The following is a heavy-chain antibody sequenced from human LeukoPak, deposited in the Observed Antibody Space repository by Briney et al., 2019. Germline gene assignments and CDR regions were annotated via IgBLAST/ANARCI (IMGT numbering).Heavy chain of an antibody. V-gene: IGHV4-61*02. D-gene: IGHD4-11*01. CDR2: IYTSGST. CDR3: ARYYSKNAFDI. Sequence: SETLSLTCTVSGGSISSGSYYWSWIRQPAGKGLERIGRIYTSGSTNYNPSLKSRVTISVDTSKNQFSLKLSSVTAADTAVYYCARYYSKNAFDIWGQGTMVTVSS. CDR1: GGSISSGSYY. J-gene: IGHJ3*02.